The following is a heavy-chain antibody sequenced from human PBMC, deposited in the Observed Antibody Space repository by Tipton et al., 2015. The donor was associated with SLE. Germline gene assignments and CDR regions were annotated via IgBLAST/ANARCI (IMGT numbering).Heavy chain of an antibody. CDR1: GGSMSSDTYY. V-gene: IGHV4-61*09. Sequence: TLSLTCTVSGGSMSSDTYYWGWIRQPAGKGLECIGHVSSRGSPTYHPSLKSRVTISVDTSKNQFSLKLSFVTATDTAVYSCARSGGWFDPWGQGTLVIVSS. CDR3: ARSGGWFDP. J-gene: IGHJ5*02. D-gene: IGHD3-16*01. CDR2: VSSRGSP.